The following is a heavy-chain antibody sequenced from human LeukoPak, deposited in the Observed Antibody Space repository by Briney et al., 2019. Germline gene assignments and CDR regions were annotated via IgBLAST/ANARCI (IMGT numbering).Heavy chain of an antibody. V-gene: IGHV4-34*01. J-gene: IGHJ5*02. CDR1: GGSFSGHY. CDR2: INHSGST. CDR3: ARGLRYCSSTSCSPGSRFDP. Sequence: PSETLSLTCAVYGGSFSGHYWSWIRQPPGKGLEWIGEINHSGSTNYNPSLKSRVTISVDTSKNQFSLKLSSVTAADTAVYYCARGLRYCSSTSCSPGSRFDPWGQGTLVTVSS. D-gene: IGHD2-2*01.